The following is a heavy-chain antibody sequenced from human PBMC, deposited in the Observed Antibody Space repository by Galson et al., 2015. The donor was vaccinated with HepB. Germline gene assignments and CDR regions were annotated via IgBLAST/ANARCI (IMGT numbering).Heavy chain of an antibody. V-gene: IGHV4-59*01. J-gene: IGHJ4*02. CDR3: ARARYSNYFLGIDY. CDR2: VFNSGST. Sequence: TLSLTCTVSGGSISYYWSWIRQPPGKGLEWIGYVFNSGSTNYNPSLKSRVSISVDTSKNQFSLKVSSVTAADTAVYYCARARYSNYFLGIDYWGQGTLVTVSS. D-gene: IGHD4-11*01. CDR1: GGSISYY.